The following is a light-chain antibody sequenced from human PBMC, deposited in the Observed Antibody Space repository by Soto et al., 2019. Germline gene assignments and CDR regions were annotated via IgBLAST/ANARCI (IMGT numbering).Light chain of an antibody. J-gene: IGLJ2*01. V-gene: IGLV1-40*01. Sequence: QPVLTQPPSVSGAPGQRVTISCTGSSSNIGTGYDVHWYQQVPGTAPKLLIYGNTNRPSGVPDRFSGSQSGTSASLAISGLQPEDEAVYYFQSYDSNIVLFGGGTKL. CDR1: SSNIGTGYD. CDR2: GNT. CDR3: QSYDSNIVL.